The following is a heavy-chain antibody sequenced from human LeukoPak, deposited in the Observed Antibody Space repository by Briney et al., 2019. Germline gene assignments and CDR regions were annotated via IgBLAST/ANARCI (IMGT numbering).Heavy chain of an antibody. V-gene: IGHV1-69*13. CDR2: IIPIFGTA. CDR1: GGTFSSYA. CDR3: AIYPTTVTTTRGYLDY. Sequence: SVKVSCKASGGTFSSYAISWVRQAPGQGLEWMGGIIPIFGTANYAQKFQGRVTITADESTSTAYMELSSLRSEDTAVYYCAIYPTTVTTTRGYLDYWGQGTLVTVSS. D-gene: IGHD4-17*01. J-gene: IGHJ4*02.